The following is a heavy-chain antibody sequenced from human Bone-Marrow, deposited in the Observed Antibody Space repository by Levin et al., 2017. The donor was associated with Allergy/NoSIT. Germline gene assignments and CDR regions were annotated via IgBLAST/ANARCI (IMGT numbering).Heavy chain of an antibody. CDR3: TSGDYDFWSGYYSLEF. Sequence: GESLKISCGASGFTFNNAWMNWVRQAPGKGLEWVGLIKTNADGGTIDYSASVKGRFTISRDDSTNTLYLQMNSLKPEDTAVYYCTSGDYDFWSGYYSLEFWGQGTLVTVSS. J-gene: IGHJ4*02. D-gene: IGHD3-3*01. CDR2: IKTNADGGTI. CDR1: GFTFNNAW. V-gene: IGHV3-15*01.